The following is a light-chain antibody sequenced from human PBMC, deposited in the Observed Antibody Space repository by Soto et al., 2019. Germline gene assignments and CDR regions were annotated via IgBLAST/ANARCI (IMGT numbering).Light chain of an antibody. V-gene: IGLV2-14*01. Sequence: QSALTQPASVSGSPGQPITISCTGTSSDVGAYNSVSWYQQHPGKAPKLMIYEVSNRPSGVSNRFSGSKSGNTASLTTSGLQAEDEADYYCSSYTSSSTLVVFGGGTKLTVL. CDR3: SSYTSSSTLVV. CDR1: SSDVGAYNS. J-gene: IGLJ2*01. CDR2: EVS.